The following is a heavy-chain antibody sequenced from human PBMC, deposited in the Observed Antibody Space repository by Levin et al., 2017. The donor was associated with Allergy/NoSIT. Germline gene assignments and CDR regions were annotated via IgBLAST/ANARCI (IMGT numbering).Heavy chain of an antibody. CDR3: ARGGRDSESPPGSSSWYDPSDY. D-gene: IGHD6-13*01. Sequence: GSLRLSCAVYGGSFSGYYWSWIRQPPGKGLEWIGEINHSGSTNYNPSLKSRVTISVDTSKNQFSLKLSSVTAADTAVYYCARGGRDSESPPGSSSWYDPSDYWGQGTLVTVSS. CDR1: GGSFSGYY. J-gene: IGHJ4*02. V-gene: IGHV4-34*01. CDR2: INHSGST.